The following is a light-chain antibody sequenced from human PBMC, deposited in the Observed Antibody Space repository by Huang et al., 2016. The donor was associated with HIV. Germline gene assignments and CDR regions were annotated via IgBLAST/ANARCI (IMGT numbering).Light chain of an antibody. CDR2: AAN. CDR3: QQYNAWPRT. J-gene: IGKJ1*01. Sequence: ELVMTQSPDTLSVSPGKRATLSCTASQDVASNVAWYQQKPGQPPSLLIFAANTRATSVPARFSASGSVTEFTLTIDSLQSEDFALYYCQQYNAWPRTFGQGTRVEV. CDR1: QDVASN. V-gene: IGKV3-15*01.